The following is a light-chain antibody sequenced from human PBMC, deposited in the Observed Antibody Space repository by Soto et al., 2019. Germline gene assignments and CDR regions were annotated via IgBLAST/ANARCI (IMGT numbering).Light chain of an antibody. Sequence: EIVLTQSPGTLSLSPGERATLSCRASQSLSSSYIAWYQQKPGQAPSLLIYGASSRATGIPDRFSGSGSGTDFTLTISRLEPEDLAVYYCQQYGNSRTFGQGTKVEIK. V-gene: IGKV3-20*01. CDR2: GAS. J-gene: IGKJ1*01. CDR1: QSLSSSY. CDR3: QQYGNSRT.